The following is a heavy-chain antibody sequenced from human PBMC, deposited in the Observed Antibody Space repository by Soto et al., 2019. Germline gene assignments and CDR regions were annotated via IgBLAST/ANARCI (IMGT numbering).Heavy chain of an antibody. CDR1: GFTLSDYG. D-gene: IGHD3-22*01. J-gene: IGHJ4*02. CDR2: IWHDGGEK. Sequence: QVQLVESGGGVVQPGRSLRLSCTASGFTLSDYGMHWVRQAPGKGLEWVAVIWHDGGEKYYADSVTGRFTISRDNSKNTVHLQIDSLGTEDTALYYCARDPGRDSPIDYWDQGTLVTVSS. CDR3: ARDPGRDSPIDY. V-gene: IGHV3-33*01.